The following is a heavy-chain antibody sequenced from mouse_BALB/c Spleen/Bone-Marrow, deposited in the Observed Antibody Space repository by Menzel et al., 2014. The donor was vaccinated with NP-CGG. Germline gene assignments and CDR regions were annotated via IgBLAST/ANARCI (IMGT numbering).Heavy chain of an antibody. V-gene: IGHV5-6-3*01. Sequence: EVMLVESGGGLVQPGGSLKLSCAASGFTFSSYGMSWVRQTPDKRLELVATINSNGGSTYYPDSVKGRFTISRDNAKNALWLQMSGLKSEDTAMYCGARGRCYGNGGIFEYWGQGTALTVSS. J-gene: IGHJ2*01. CDR2: INSNGGST. CDR1: GFTFSSYG. D-gene: IGHD1-1*01. CDR3: ARGRCYGNGGIFEY.